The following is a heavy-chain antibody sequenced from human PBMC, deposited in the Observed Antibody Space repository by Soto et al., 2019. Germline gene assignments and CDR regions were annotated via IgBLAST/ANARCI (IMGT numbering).Heavy chain of an antibody. Sequence: GGSLRLSCAASGFTFSSYAMSWVRQAPGKGLEWVSAISGSGGSTYYADSVKGRFTISRDNSKNTLYLQMNSLRAEDTAVYYCAPRYSSGWYWGSYFDYWGQGTLVTVSS. J-gene: IGHJ4*02. V-gene: IGHV3-23*01. CDR3: APRYSSGWYWGSYFDY. D-gene: IGHD6-19*01. CDR2: ISGSGGST. CDR1: GFTFSSYA.